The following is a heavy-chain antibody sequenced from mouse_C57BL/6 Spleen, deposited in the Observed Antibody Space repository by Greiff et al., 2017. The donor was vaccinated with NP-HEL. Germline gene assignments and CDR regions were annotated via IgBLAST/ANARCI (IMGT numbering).Heavy chain of an antibody. CDR3: AREGGSNPHWYFDV. Sequence: VQLQQSGAELVKPGASVKISCKASGYAFSSYWMNWVKQRPGKGLEWIGQIYPGDGDTNYNGKFKGKATLTADKSSSTAYMQLSILTSEDSAVDFCAREGGSNPHWYFDVWGTGTTVTVSS. CDR1: GYAFSSYW. V-gene: IGHV1-80*01. J-gene: IGHJ1*03. D-gene: IGHD1-1*01. CDR2: IYPGDGDT.